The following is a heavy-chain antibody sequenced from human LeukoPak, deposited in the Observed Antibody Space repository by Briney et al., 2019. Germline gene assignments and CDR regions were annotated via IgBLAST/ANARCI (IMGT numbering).Heavy chain of an antibody. J-gene: IGHJ4*02. V-gene: IGHV3-53*01. D-gene: IGHD3-22*01. CDR1: GFTVSNNY. Sequence: PGGSLRLSCAASGFTVSNNYMSWVRQAPGKGLEWVSLIYSGGSTYYADSVKGRFTISRDNSGNTLYLQMNGLRAEDTAVYYCASYSSLDYWGQGTLVTVSS. CDR2: IYSGGST. CDR3: ASYSSLDY.